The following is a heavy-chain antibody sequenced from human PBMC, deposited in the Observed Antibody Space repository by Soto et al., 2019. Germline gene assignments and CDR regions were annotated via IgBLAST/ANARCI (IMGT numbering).Heavy chain of an antibody. CDR2: IYHSGSP. CDR3: GRANYGDYGYSMDV. D-gene: IGHD4-17*01. J-gene: IGHJ6*02. CDR1: GGSISSGGYT. Sequence: QLQLQESGSGLVKPSQTLSLTCAVSGGSISSGGYTWSWIRQPPGKGLEWIGYIYHSGSPYYNPSLNSRVTISVDRSKNQSSLKLSSVTASDTAVYYCGRANYGDYGYSMDVWGQGTTVTVSS. V-gene: IGHV4-30-2*01.